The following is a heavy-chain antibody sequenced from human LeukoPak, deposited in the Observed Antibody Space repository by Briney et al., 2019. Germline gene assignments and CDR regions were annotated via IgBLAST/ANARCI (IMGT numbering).Heavy chain of an antibody. CDR1: GYSISSGYY. CDR3: ALGDYYCMDY. J-gene: IGHJ6*03. CDR2: YYHSGST. D-gene: IGHD7-27*01. V-gene: IGHV4-38-2*02. Sequence: PSETLSLTCTVSGYSISSGYYWGWIRQPPGKGLEWIGSYYHSGSTYNNPSLKSRATILVTTYKHQFSLLLISTTAAATAVYYFALGDYYCMDYWGKGTTVTVSS.